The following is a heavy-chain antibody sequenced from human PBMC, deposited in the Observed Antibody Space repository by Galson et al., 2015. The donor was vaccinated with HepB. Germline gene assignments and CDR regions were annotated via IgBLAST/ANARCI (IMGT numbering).Heavy chain of an antibody. CDR1: GGTFSSYA. Sequence: SVKVSCKASGGTFSSYAISWVRQAPGQGLEWMGGIIPIFGTANYAQKFQGRVTITADESTSTAYMELSSLRSEDTAVYYCARGRPCSSTSCFPFDAFHIWGQGTVVTVSS. J-gene: IGHJ3*02. CDR2: IIPIFGTA. V-gene: IGHV1-69*13. D-gene: IGHD2-2*01. CDR3: ARGRPCSSTSCFPFDAFHI.